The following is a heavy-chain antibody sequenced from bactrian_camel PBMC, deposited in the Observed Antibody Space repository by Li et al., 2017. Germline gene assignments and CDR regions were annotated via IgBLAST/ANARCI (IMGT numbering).Heavy chain of an antibody. Sequence: HVQLVESGGGSVQAGGSLRLACVISGKDSGDYCMGWFRQAPGQEREGIASIGRDGSTAYAESVKGRFTISQDNAKNTVYLQMNSLKPEDTGMYYCAEVLMLGPCHSTWSDGSGFGHWGQGTQVTVS. CDR1: GKDSGDYC. CDR3: AEVLMLGPCHSTWSDGSGFGH. D-gene: IGHD1*01. J-gene: IGHJ6*01. V-gene: IGHV3S63*01. CDR2: IGRDGST.